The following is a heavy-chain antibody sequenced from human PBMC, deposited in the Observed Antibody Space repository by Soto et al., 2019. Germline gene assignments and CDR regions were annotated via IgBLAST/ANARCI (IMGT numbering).Heavy chain of an antibody. CDR1: GFTFGDYA. CDR2: IRSKAYGGTT. J-gene: IGHJ3*02. D-gene: IGHD6-19*01. Sequence: GGSLRLSCTASGFTFGDYAMSWVRQAPGKGLEWVGFIRSKAYGGTTEYAASVKGRFTISRDDSKSIAYLQMNSLKTEDTAVYYCTRTKWLGAFDIWGQGTMVTVSS. CDR3: TRTKWLGAFDI. V-gene: IGHV3-49*04.